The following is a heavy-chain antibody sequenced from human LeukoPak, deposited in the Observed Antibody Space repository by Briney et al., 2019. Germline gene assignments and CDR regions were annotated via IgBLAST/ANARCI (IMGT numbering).Heavy chain of an antibody. V-gene: IGHV1-46*01. Sequence: ASVKVSCKASGYTFTSYYMHWVQQAPGQGLEWMGIINPSGGSTSYAQKFQGRVTMTRDTSTSTVYMELSSLRSEDTAVYYCASEYCSGGSCYLRYYYGMDVWGQGTTVTVSS. CDR2: INPSGGST. CDR1: GYTFTSYY. CDR3: ASEYCSGGSCYLRYYYGMDV. D-gene: IGHD2-15*01. J-gene: IGHJ6*02.